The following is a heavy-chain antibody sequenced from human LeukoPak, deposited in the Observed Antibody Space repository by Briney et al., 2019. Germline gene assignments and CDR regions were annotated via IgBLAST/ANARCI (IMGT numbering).Heavy chain of an antibody. D-gene: IGHD3-10*01. Sequence: GGSLRLSCAASGFTFSSYGMHWVRQAPGKGLEWVAVISYDGTNKYYADSVKGRFTISRDNAKNSLYLQMNSLRAEDTAVYYCAREVTMVRGVIIAPYYYYGMDVWGQGTTVTVSS. CDR3: AREVTMVRGVIIAPYYYYGMDV. J-gene: IGHJ6*02. V-gene: IGHV3-30*03. CDR1: GFTFSSYG. CDR2: ISYDGTNK.